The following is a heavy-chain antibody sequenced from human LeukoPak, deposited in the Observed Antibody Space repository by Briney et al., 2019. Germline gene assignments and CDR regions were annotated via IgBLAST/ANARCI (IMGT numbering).Heavy chain of an antibody. V-gene: IGHV3-48*01. CDR3: ARERSGSSAFDY. CDR2: ISSSSSTI. J-gene: IGHJ4*02. D-gene: IGHD1-26*01. CDR1: GFTFSSYS. Sequence: PGGSLGLSCAASGFTFSSYSMNWVRQAPGKGLEWISYISSSSSTIYYADSVKGRFTISRDSAKNSLYLQMNSLRGEDTAVYYCARERSGSSAFDYWGQGTLVTVSS.